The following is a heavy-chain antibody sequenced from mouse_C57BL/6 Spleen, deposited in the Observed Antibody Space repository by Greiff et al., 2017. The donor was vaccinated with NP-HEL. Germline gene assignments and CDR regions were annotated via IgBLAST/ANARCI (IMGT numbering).Heavy chain of an antibody. CDR1: GYAFSSYW. CDR2: IYPGDGDT. CDR3: ARTGGNYPYYFDY. Sequence: VKLVESGAELVKPGASVKISCKASGYAFSSYWMNWVKQRPGKGLEWIGQIYPGDGDTNYNVKFKGKATLTADKSSSTAYMQLSSLTSEDSAVYFCARTGGNYPYYFDYWGQGTTLTVSS. V-gene: IGHV1-80*01. J-gene: IGHJ2*01. D-gene: IGHD2-1*01.